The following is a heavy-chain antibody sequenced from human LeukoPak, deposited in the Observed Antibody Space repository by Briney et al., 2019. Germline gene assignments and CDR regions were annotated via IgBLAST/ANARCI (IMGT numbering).Heavy chain of an antibody. CDR2: ISGSGGST. V-gene: IGHV3-23*01. CDR3: AKFLLGTMIVVVKPDAFDI. Sequence: GGSLRLSCAGSGFTFSSYAMSWVRQAPGKGLEWVSAISGSGGSTYYADSVKGRFTISRDNSKNTLYLQVNSLRAEDTAVYYCAKFLLGTMIVVVKPDAFDIWGQGTMVTVSS. CDR1: GFTFSSYA. D-gene: IGHD3-22*01. J-gene: IGHJ3*02.